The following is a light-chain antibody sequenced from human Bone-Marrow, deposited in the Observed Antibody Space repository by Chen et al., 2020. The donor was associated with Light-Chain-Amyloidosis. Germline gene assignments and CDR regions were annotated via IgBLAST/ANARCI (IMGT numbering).Light chain of an antibody. V-gene: IGLV6-57*01. J-gene: IGLJ3*02. Sequence: NFMLTQPHSVSKSPGKTVIISCTRSSGSIATNYVQWYQQRPGSSPTTVIYEDDQRPSGVPDPFSGSIDRYSSTASLSSSGLKTEDEADYYCQSDQGSSQGVFGGGTKLTVL. CDR1: SGSIATNY. CDR2: EDD. CDR3: QSDQGSSQGV.